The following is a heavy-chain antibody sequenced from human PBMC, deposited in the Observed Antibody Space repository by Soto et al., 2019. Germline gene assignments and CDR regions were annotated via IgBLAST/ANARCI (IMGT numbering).Heavy chain of an antibody. CDR1: GYSFTSYW. V-gene: IGHV5-51*01. J-gene: IGHJ3*02. Sequence: GESLKISCQGSGYSFTSYWIGWVRQMPGKGLEWMGIIYPGDSDTRYSPSFQGQVTISADKSISTAYLQWSSLKASDTAMYYCARQGGDYYYDSSGHDAFDIWGQGTMVTVSS. CDR3: ARQGGDYYYDSSGHDAFDI. CDR2: IYPGDSDT. D-gene: IGHD3-22*01.